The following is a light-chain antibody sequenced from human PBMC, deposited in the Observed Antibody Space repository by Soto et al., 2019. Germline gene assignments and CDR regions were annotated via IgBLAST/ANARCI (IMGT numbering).Light chain of an antibody. V-gene: IGLV2-14*03. J-gene: IGLJ1*01. CDR1: ISDVGGYNY. CDR3: SSYTSSSTYV. CDR2: DVS. Sequence: QSVLTQPASVSGSPGQSITISCSGTISDVGGYNYVSWYQQHPGKAPKLMIFDVSNRPSGVSNRFSGSKSGYTASLTISGLQAEDEADYYCSSYTSSSTYVFGTGTKVTGL.